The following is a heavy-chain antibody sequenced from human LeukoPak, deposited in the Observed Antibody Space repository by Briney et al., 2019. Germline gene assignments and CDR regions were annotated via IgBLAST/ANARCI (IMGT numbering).Heavy chain of an antibody. CDR2: ITGSGATT. CDR1: GFTFSGYA. Sequence: PGGSLRLSCAASGFTFSGYAMSWVRQAPGKGLEWVSLITGSGATTYYADSVRGRFTVSRDNSKNTLYLKMNSLRAEDTAVYFCAKGDCGGTCLLIDNWGQGTLVTVSS. J-gene: IGHJ4*02. CDR3: AKGDCGGTCLLIDN. D-gene: IGHD2-15*01. V-gene: IGHV3-23*01.